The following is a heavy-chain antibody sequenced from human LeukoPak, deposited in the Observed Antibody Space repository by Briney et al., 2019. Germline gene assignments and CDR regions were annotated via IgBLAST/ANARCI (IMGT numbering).Heavy chain of an antibody. J-gene: IGHJ6*03. CDR3: ARANYDFWSGYSTRNSYYDCMDV. D-gene: IGHD3-3*01. Sequence: AASVKVSCKASGDTFSSYAISWVRQAPGQGLEWMGGIIPVFGKTNYAQKFQGRVTITADASTNTAYMELSSLRSEDTAVYYCARANYDFWSGYSTRNSYYDCMDVWGKGTTVSVSS. CDR1: GDTFSSYA. CDR2: IIPVFGKT. V-gene: IGHV1-69*13.